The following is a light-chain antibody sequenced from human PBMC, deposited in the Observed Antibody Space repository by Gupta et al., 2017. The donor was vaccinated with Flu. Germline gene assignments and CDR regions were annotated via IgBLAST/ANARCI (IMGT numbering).Light chain of an antibody. CDR1: SAFGSHNY. V-gene: IGLV2-14*03. J-gene: IGLJ3*02. CDR3: SSYSSTSIRV. Sequence: SAFGSHNYVSWYQQHPGKAPKLIIYDVNRRPSGVSDRFSGSKSGNTASLAISGLQGEDEAPYFCSSYSSTSIRVFGGGSKLTVL. CDR2: DVN.